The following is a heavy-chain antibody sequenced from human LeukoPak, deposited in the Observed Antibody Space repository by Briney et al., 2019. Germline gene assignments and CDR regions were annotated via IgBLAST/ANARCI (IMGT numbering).Heavy chain of an antibody. CDR3: ARVVTMVRGVIIGWFDP. D-gene: IGHD3-10*01. CDR1: GYTFTSYG. J-gene: IGHJ5*02. V-gene: IGHV1-18*01. CDR2: ISAYNGNT. Sequence: ASVKVSCKASGYTFTSYGISWVRQAPGQGLEWMGWISAYNGNTNYAQKLQGRVTMTTDTSTSTAYMELRSLRSDDTAVYYCARVVTMVRGVIIGWFDPWGQGTLVTVSS.